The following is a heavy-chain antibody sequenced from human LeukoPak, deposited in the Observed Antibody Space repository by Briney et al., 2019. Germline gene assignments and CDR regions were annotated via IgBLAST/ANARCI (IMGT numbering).Heavy chain of an antibody. D-gene: IGHD3-22*01. Sequence: TSETLSLTCTVSGGSISSYYWSWIRQPPGKGLEWIGYIYYSGSTNYNPSLKSRVTISVDTSKNQFSLKLSSVTAADTAVYYCARVRSSGHRYAFDIWGQGTMVTVSS. CDR3: ARVRSSGHRYAFDI. J-gene: IGHJ3*02. V-gene: IGHV4-59*01. CDR1: GGSISSYY. CDR2: IYYSGST.